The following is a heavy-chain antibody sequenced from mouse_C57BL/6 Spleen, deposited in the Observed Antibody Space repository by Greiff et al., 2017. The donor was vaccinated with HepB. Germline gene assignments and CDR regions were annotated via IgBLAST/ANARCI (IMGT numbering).Heavy chain of an antibody. CDR2: INPNNGGT. CDR3: ARAFYYGSREDY. J-gene: IGHJ2*01. CDR1: GYTFTDYY. D-gene: IGHD1-1*01. Sequence: EVQLQQSGPELVKPGASVKISCKASGYTFTDYYMNWVKQSHGKSLEWIGDINPNNGGTSYNQKFKGKATLTVDKSSSTAYMELRSLTSEDSAVYYCARAFYYGSREDYWGQGTTLTVSS. V-gene: IGHV1-26*01.